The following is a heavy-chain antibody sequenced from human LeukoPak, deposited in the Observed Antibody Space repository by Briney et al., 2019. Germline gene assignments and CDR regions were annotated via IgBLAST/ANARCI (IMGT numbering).Heavy chain of an antibody. J-gene: IGHJ4*02. V-gene: IGHV3-72*01. Sequence: GGSLRLSCAASGFTFSDHYMDGVRQAPGKGLEWVGRTRNKGNSYTTEYAASVKGRFTISRDDSKNSLYLQMNSLKTEDTAVYYCARFYSGSYPVWGQGTLVTVSS. CDR1: GFTFSDHY. CDR2: TRNKGNSYTT. D-gene: IGHD1-26*01. CDR3: ARFYSGSYPV.